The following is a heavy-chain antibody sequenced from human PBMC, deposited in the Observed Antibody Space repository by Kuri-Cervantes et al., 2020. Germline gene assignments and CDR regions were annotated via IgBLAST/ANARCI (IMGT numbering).Heavy chain of an antibody. CDR1: GGTFSSYA. V-gene: IGHV1-69*05. CDR3: ARGDSSGYYTGWFDP. Sequence: SVKVSCKASGGTFSSYAISWVRQAPGQGLEWMGGIIPIFGTANYAQKFQGRVTITTDESTSTAYMELSSLRSEDTAVYYCARGDSSGYYTGWFDPWGQGTLVTVSS. CDR2: IIPIFGTA. D-gene: IGHD3-22*01. J-gene: IGHJ5*02.